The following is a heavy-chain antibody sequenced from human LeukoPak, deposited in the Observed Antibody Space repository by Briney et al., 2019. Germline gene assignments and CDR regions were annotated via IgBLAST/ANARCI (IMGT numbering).Heavy chain of an antibody. Sequence: GGSLRLSCAASGFTFSTYWMTWVRQAPGKGLEWVANIKQDGSEQYSVDSVKGRFTVSRDNAKNSLYLQMNSLRAEDTAVYYCARDHYNWTPDQGYKVFDYWGQGSLVTVSS. CDR1: GFTFSTYW. CDR2: IKQDGSEQ. CDR3: ARDHYNWTPDQGYKVFDY. V-gene: IGHV3-7*01. D-gene: IGHD1-20*01. J-gene: IGHJ4*02.